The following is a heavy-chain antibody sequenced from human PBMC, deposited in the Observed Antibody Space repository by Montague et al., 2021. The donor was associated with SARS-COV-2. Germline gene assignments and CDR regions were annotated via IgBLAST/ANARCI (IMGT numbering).Heavy chain of an antibody. CDR1: GFTFDSYA. CDR2: ISGNSSST. D-gene: IGHD3-16*01. J-gene: IGHJ4*02. CDR3: AKGGDYDYVWGSYCPDFDY. V-gene: IGHV3-43*02. Sequence: SLRLSWAASGFTFDSYALHWVRQSPGKRLEWVSLISGNSSSTYYADSVKGRCTISRDNSKNSLYLQLNSLRPEDTALYYCAKGGDYDYVWGSYCPDFDYWGQGTMVTVSS.